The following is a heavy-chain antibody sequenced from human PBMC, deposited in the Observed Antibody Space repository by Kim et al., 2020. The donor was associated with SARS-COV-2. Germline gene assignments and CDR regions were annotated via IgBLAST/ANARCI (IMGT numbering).Heavy chain of an antibody. CDR1: GGSISSSSYY. D-gene: IGHD1-26*01. CDR3: ARHSGSYYGAFDI. Sequence: SETLSLTCTVSGGSISSSSYYWGWIRQPPGKGLEWIGSIYYSGSTYYNPSLKSRVTISVDTSKNQFSLKLSSVTAADTAVYYCARHSGSYYGAFDIWGQG. J-gene: IGHJ3*02. CDR2: IYYSGST. V-gene: IGHV4-39*01.